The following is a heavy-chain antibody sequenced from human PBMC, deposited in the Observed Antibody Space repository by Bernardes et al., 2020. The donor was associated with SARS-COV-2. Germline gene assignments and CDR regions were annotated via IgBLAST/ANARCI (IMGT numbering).Heavy chain of an antibody. CDR3: AHNSEWEPMGFDY. CDR1: GFSLSTSGVG. Sequence: SGPTLVKPTQTLTLTCTFSGFSLSTSGVGVGWIRQPPGKALEWLGIMYWDDVRCYTPSLKSRLTITKDTSKNQVVLTLTNMDPVDTGTYFCAHNSEWEPMGFDYWGQGTLVSVSS. D-gene: IGHD1-26*01. CDR2: MYWDDVR. J-gene: IGHJ4*02. V-gene: IGHV2-5*02.